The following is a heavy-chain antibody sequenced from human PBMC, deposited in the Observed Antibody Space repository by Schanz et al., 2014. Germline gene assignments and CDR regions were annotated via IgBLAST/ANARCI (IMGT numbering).Heavy chain of an antibody. V-gene: IGHV4-34*01. CDR1: GGSFSAYY. J-gene: IGHJ6*02. CDR2: ISYNGGA. Sequence: QLHQWGAGLLKPSETLSLTCAVSGGSFSAYYWSWIRQPPGKGLEGIGEISYNGGANNQSLQVRVTIAGDTSRKEVSLTLRSLPAADTAVYYCVVGDVGAHSYFYYGMEVWGQGTTVTVSS. D-gene: IGHD3-16*01. CDR3: VVGDVGAHSYFYYGMEV.